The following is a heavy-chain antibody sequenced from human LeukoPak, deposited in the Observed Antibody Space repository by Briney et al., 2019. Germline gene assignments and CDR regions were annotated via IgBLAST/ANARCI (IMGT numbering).Heavy chain of an antibody. CDR3: ATDRARTYYDILTGYYKSPRFDY. Sequence: SGGSLRLSCATSGFTFSHYGMHWVRQPPGRGLDWVAHIRYDESDKYYADSVKGRFTISRDISKNTVYLQMNSLRSEDTAVYYCATDRARTYYDILTGYYKSPRFDYWGQGTLVTVSS. J-gene: IGHJ4*02. D-gene: IGHD3-9*01. V-gene: IGHV3-30*02. CDR2: IRYDESDK. CDR1: GFTFSHYG.